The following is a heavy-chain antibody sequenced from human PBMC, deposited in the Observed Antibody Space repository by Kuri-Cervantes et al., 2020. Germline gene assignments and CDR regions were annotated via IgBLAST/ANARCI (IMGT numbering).Heavy chain of an antibody. CDR3: AVYDSSAQGNAFDI. CDR2: ISYDGSNK. D-gene: IGHD3-22*01. CDR1: GFTFSSYG. J-gene: IGHJ3*02. Sequence: GESLKISCAASGFTFSSYGMHWVRQAPGKGLEWVAVISYDGSNKYYADSVKGRFTISRDNSKNTLYLQMNSLRAEDTAVYYCAVYDSSAQGNAFDIWGQGTMVTVSS. V-gene: IGHV3-30*03.